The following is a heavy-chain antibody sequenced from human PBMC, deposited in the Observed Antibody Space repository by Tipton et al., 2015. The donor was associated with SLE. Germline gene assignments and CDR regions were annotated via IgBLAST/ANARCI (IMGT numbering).Heavy chain of an antibody. CDR2: ISYDGSNK. CDR1: GFTFSSYA. Sequence: SLRLSCAASGFTFSSYAMHWVRQAPGKGLEWVAVISYDGSNKYYADSVKGRFTISRDNSKNTLYLQMNSLRAEDTAVYYCAREPLGTVTGHFDYWGQGTLVTVSS. J-gene: IGHJ4*02. CDR3: AREPLGTVTGHFDY. V-gene: IGHV3-30-3*01. D-gene: IGHD4-17*01.